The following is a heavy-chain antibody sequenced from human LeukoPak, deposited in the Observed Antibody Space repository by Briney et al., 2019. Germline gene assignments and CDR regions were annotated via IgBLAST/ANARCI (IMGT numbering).Heavy chain of an antibody. CDR1: GVTVNSHA. CDR3: AKGGRRHYGDYVAF. D-gene: IGHD4-17*01. CDR2: ISASGDNT. V-gene: IGHV3-23*01. Sequence: GSPRLSRDASGVTVNSHAMNWVCEAPGEGVEGVLVISASGDNTYYADSVKGRFTISRGYSKNTVYLQMNSLGADDTAVYHCAKGGRRHYGDYVAFWGQGTLVTVSS. J-gene: IGHJ4*02.